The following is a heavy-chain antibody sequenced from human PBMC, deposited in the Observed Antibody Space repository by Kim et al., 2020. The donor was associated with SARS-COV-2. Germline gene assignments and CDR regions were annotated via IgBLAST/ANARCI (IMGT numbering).Heavy chain of an antibody. CDR2: IYWDDDK. J-gene: IGHJ3*02. CDR1: GFSLSISGVG. CDR3: AHKTTSGDTFDI. Sequence: SGPTLVKPTQTLTLTCTFSGFSLSISGVGVGWIRQPPGKALEWLALIYWDDDKRYSPSLKSRLTITKDTSKNQVVLTMTNMDPVDTATYYCAHKTTSGDTFDIWGQGTVVTVSS. V-gene: IGHV2-5*02. D-gene: IGHD3-10*01.